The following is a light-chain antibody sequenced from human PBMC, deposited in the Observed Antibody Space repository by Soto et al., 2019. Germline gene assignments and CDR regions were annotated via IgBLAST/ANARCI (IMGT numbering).Light chain of an antibody. V-gene: IGKV1-5*01. Sequence: DIQMTQSPSTLSASVGDRVTITCRASQSISTWLAWYQQKPGKAPKLLSYDASSLESGVPSRFSGSGSGTEFTLTISSLQPDDFATYYCQQYNIFWTFGQGTKVEIK. CDR2: DAS. J-gene: IGKJ1*01. CDR3: QQYNIFWT. CDR1: QSISTW.